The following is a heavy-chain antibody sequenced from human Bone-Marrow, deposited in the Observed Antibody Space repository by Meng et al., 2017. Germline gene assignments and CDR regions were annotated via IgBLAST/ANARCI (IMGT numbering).Heavy chain of an antibody. J-gene: IGHJ4*02. CDR1: GGSFSDYY. Sequence: QEGGLGPLKASETLSLTCVVSGGSFSDYYWSWIRQPPGKGLEWIGEINHSGSTNYNPSLESRATISVDTSQNNLSLKLSSVTAADSAVYYCARGPTTMAHDFDYWGQGTLVTVSS. D-gene: IGHD4-11*01. V-gene: IGHV4-34*01. CDR3: ARGPTTMAHDFDY. CDR2: INHSGST.